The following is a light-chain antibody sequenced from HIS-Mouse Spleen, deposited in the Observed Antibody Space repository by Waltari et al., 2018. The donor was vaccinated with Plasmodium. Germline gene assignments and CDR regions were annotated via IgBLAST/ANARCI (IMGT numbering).Light chain of an antibody. CDR1: QSVLYSSNNKNY. J-gene: IGKJ1*01. CDR2: WAS. CDR3: QQYYSTLTWT. Sequence: DIVMTQSPDSLAVSLGERATINCKSSQSVLYSSNNKNYLAWYQQKPGQPPKLLIYWASTRESGVPERFSGSGSGTDLTLTISSLQAEDVAVYYCQQYYSTLTWTFGQGTKVEIK. V-gene: IGKV4-1*01.